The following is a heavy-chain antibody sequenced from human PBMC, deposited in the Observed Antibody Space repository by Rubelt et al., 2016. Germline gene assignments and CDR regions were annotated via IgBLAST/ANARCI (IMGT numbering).Heavy chain of an antibody. CDR3: ARLETTVTKRSFDY. J-gene: IGHJ4*02. Sequence: QLQLQESGPGLVKPSETLSLTCTVPGGSISSSSYYWGWIRQPPGKGLEWIGSIYYSGSTYYNPSLKSRVTLSVDTSKKQFSLKLSPVSAADTAVYYCARLETTVTKRSFDYWGQGTLVTVSS. V-gene: IGHV4-39*01. CDR1: GGSISSSSYY. D-gene: IGHD4-17*01. CDR2: IYYSGST.